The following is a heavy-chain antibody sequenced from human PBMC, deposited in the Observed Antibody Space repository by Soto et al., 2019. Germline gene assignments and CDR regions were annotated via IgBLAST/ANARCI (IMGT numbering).Heavy chain of an antibody. V-gene: IGHV3-11*01. J-gene: IGHJ3*02. CDR3: AREWYDYGDYEHAFDI. D-gene: IGHD4-17*01. CDR2: ISSSGSTI. CDR1: GFTFSDYY. Sequence: GGSLRLSCAASGFTFSDYYMSWIRQAPGKGLKWVSYISSSGSTIYYADSVKGRFTISRDNAKNSLYLQMNSLRAEDTAVYYCAREWYDYGDYEHAFDIWGQGTMVTVSS.